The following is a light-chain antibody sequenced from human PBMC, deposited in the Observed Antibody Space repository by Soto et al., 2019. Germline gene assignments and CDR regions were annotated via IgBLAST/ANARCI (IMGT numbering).Light chain of an antibody. CDR3: SSFTTSHTYV. V-gene: IGLV2-11*01. CDR2: GVV. CDR1: GNDVGAYNY. Sequence: QSALTQPRSVSGSPGQSVTISCTGTGNDVGAYNYVSWYQQHPGRPPKLLIYGVVRWPSGVPDRFSGSKSGNTASLTISGLQAEDEADYYCSSFTTSHTYVFGTGTKLTVL. J-gene: IGLJ1*01.